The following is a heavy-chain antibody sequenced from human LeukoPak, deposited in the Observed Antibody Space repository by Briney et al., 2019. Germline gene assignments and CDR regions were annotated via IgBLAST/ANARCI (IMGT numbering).Heavy chain of an antibody. Sequence: GGSLRLSCAASGFTFSSYSMNWVRQAPGKGLEWVSYISSSSSTIYYADSVKGRFTISRDNAKNSLYLQMNSLRAEDTAVYYCARGPKYPSWLRPPDYYGMDVWGQWTTVTVSS. CDR2: ISSSSSTI. V-gene: IGHV3-48*01. CDR3: ARGPKYPSWLRPPDYYGMDV. J-gene: IGHJ6*02. CDR1: GFTFSSYS. D-gene: IGHD5-12*01.